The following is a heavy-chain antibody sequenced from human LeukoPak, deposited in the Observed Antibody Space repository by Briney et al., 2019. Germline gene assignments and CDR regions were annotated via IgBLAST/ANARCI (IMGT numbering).Heavy chain of an antibody. CDR2: IYFGWTT. J-gene: IGHJ5*02. D-gene: IGHD4-23*01. V-gene: IGHV4-59*01. Sequence: SETLSLTCTVSGGSINNYYWSWIRQPPGKGLEWLGNIYFGWTTDYNSSLKSRLTISVDTFKNQLSLKLQSVTAADTATYYCARHRSDTGGKKGVDWFDPWGQGTLVTVSS. CDR1: GGSINNYY. CDR3: ARHRSDTGGKKGVDWFDP.